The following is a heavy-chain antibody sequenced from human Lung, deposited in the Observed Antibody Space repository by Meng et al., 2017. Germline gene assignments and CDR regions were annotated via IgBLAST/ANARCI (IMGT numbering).Heavy chain of an antibody. Sequence: QLQLQQWGAGLFKPSEPLSLTCVVSGGSFSDYYWSWIRQPPGKGLEWIGEINHSGSTNYNPSLESRATISVDTSQNNLSLKLSSVTAADSAVYYCARGPTTMAHDFDYWGQGTLVTVSS. J-gene: IGHJ4*02. CDR3: ARGPTTMAHDFDY. V-gene: IGHV4-34*01. CDR1: GGSFSDYY. D-gene: IGHD4-11*01. CDR2: INHSGST.